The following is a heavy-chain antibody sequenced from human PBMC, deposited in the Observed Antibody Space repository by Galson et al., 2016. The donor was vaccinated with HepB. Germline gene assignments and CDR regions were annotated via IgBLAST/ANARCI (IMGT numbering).Heavy chain of an antibody. J-gene: IGHJ4*02. D-gene: IGHD2-15*01. CDR1: GYTSGNYG. Sequence: SVKVSCKASGYTSGNYGISWVRQAPGQGLEWMAWISAYNGNSNTDYAQKFQGRVSMTTDPSTSTAYMELTSLKSDDTAVYYCARDFCSGGSCSPPLGYWGQGTLVTVSS. CDR3: ARDFCSGGSCSPPLGY. CDR2: ISAYNGNSNT. V-gene: IGHV1-18*01.